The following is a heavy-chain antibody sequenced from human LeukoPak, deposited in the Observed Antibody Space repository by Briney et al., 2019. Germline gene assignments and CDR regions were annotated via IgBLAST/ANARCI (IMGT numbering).Heavy chain of an antibody. V-gene: IGHV1-2*02. CDR1: GYSFTGYY. Sequence: ASVKVSCKASGYSFTGYYFHWVRQAPGHGLEWMGWINPNSGGTNYAQKFQGRVTMTRDTSINTAYMDLSRLRSDDTAVYYCARDWSAGTTQIDYWGQGTLVTVSS. J-gene: IGHJ4*02. CDR2: INPNSGGT. CDR3: ARDWSAGTTQIDY. D-gene: IGHD6-19*01.